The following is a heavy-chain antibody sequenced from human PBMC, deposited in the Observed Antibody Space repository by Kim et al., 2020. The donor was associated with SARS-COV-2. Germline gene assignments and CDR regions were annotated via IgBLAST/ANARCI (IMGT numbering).Heavy chain of an antibody. CDR1: GGSISSYY. J-gene: IGHJ6*02. CDR2: IYYSGST. CDR3: ASELLWFGELWEAT. Sequence: SETLSLTCTVSGGSISSYYWSWIRQPPGKGLEWIGYIYYSGSTNYNPSLKSRVTISVDTSKNQFSLKLSSVTAADTAVYYCASELLWFGELWEATWGQGTTGTDSS. V-gene: IGHV4-59*01. D-gene: IGHD3-10*01.